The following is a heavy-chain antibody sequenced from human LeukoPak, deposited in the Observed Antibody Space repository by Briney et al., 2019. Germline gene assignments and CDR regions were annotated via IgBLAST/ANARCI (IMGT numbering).Heavy chain of an antibody. D-gene: IGHD3-10*01. CDR3: ARDTVRGIVFYYFDY. V-gene: IGHV3-30*04. CDR2: ISYDGSNK. J-gene: IGHJ4*02. CDR1: GFTFSSYA. Sequence: QAGRSLRLSCAASGFTFSSYAMHWVRQAPGKGLEWVAVISYDGSNKYYADSVKGRFTISRDNSKNTLYLQMNSLRAEDTAVYCCARDTVRGIVFYYFDYWGQGTLVTVSS.